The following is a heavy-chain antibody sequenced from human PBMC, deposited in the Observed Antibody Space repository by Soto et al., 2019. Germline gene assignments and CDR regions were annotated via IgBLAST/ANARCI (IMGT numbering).Heavy chain of an antibody. CDR3: ARDRYCGGDCYFDAFDI. V-gene: IGHV3-48*02. CDR2: ISSSSSTI. CDR1: GFTFSSYS. J-gene: IGHJ3*02. Sequence: EVQLVESGGGLVQPGGSLRLSCAASGFTFSSYSMNWVRQAPGKGLEWVSYISSSSSTIYYADSVKGRFTISRDNAKNSLYLQMNSLRDEDTAVYYCARDRYCGGDCYFDAFDIWGQGTMVTVSS. D-gene: IGHD2-21*02.